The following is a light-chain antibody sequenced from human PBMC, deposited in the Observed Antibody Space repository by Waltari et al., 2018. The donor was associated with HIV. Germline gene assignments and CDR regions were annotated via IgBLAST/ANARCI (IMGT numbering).Light chain of an antibody. CDR2: GNT. CDR1: NSNTGAGYH. Sequence: QSVLTQPPSASGAPGQHATIYCAGSNSNTGAGYHVHGSHQLPGTAPKPLIYGNTNRPSGVPDRFSASKSGTSASLAITVLQADDEAAYYCQSYDSSLSRFHVLFGGGTRLTVL. V-gene: IGLV1-40*01. CDR3: QSYDSSLSRFHVL. J-gene: IGLJ2*01.